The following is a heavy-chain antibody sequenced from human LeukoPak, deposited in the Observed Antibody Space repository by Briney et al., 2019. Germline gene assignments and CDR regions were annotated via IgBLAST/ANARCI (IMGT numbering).Heavy chain of an antibody. CDR2: ISSSGSTI. V-gene: IGHV3-11*01. J-gene: IGHJ6*02. CDR1: GFTFSDYY. CDR3: AREYCSGGSCPNLSYYGMDV. Sequence: PGRSLRLSCAASGFTFSDYYMSWIRQAPGKGLEWVSYISSSGSTIYYADSVKGRFTISRDNAKNSLYLQMNSLRAEDTAVYYCAREYCSGGSCPNLSYYGMDVWGQGTTVTVSS. D-gene: IGHD2-15*01.